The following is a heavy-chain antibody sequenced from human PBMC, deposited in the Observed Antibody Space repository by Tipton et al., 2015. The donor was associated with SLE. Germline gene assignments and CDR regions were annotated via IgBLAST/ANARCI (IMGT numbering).Heavy chain of an antibody. V-gene: IGHV4-31*03. J-gene: IGHJ6*03. CDR1: GGSISSYNYF. CDR2: IHYTGSA. Sequence: TLSLTCTVSGGSISSYNYFWSWVRQLPGKGLEWISYIHYTGSAFYNPSLESRLITSIDISKNQFSLKLHSLSAADTAVYYCAKLFGSAYWYYMDVWGKGTTVTVS. CDR3: AKLFGSAYWYYMDV. D-gene: IGHD2-21*01.